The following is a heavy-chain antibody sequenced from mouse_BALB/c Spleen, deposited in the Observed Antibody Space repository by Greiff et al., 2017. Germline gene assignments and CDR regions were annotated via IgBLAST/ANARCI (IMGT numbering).Heavy chain of an antibody. J-gene: IGHJ3*01. Sequence: VQLQQSGAELARPGASVKLSCKASGYTFTSYWMQWVKQRPGQGLEWIGAIYPGDGDTRYTQKFKGKATLTADKSSSTAYMQLSSLASEDSAVYYCARRYYGSSPEFAYWGQGTLVTVSA. CDR3: ARRYYGSSPEFAY. CDR1: GYTFTSYW. CDR2: IYPGDGDT. V-gene: IGHV1-87*01. D-gene: IGHD1-1*01.